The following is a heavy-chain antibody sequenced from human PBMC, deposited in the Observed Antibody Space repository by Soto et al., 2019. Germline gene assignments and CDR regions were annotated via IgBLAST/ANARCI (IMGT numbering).Heavy chain of an antibody. CDR3: ARDYYFLRGYYYFDY. CDR1: GYTFTSYA. V-gene: IGHV1-3*01. J-gene: IGHJ4*02. D-gene: IGHD3-3*01. CDR2: INAGNGNT. Sequence: QVQLVQSGAEVKKPGASVKVSCKASGYTFTSYAMHWVRQAPGQRLEWMGWINAGNGNTKYSQKFQGRVTITRDTSASAAYIELSSLRSEDTAVYYCARDYYFLRGYYYFDYWGQRTLVTVSS.